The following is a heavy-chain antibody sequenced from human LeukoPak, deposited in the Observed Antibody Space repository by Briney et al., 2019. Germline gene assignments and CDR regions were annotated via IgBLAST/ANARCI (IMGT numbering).Heavy chain of an antibody. J-gene: IGHJ6*02. CDR1: GDSLSSGDNC. D-gene: IGHD6-13*01. CDR3: ARCTASSWSRMDV. CDR2: IYHSGST. Sequence: SQTLSLTCAVSGDSLSSGDNCWNWIRQPPGKGQEWIGYIYHSGSTYYNPSLRSRVTISIYTSKNQFSLKLSSVTAADTAVYYCARCTASSWSRMDVWGQGTTVTVSS. V-gene: IGHV4-30-4*01.